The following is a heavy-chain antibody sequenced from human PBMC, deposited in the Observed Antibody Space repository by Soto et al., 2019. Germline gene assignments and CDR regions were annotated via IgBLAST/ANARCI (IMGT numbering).Heavy chain of an antibody. D-gene: IGHD3-16*01. CDR3: ATARRQTNYGWSKTFEF. Sequence: QLVESGGGLVEPGGSLRLSCTASGLALTSDWLSWVRQVPGKGLESLGLIKSNLDGGTTDYAAPLKGRIRISRDDSRNTVYLQMDRLNSEDTAFYYCATARRQTNYGWSKTFEFWGQGTLVTVSS. V-gene: IGHV3-15*07. CDR1: GLALTSDW. J-gene: IGHJ4*02. CDR2: IKSNLDGGTT.